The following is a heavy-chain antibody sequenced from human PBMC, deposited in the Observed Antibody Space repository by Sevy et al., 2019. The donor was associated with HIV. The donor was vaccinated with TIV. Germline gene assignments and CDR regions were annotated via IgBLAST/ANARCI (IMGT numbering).Heavy chain of an antibody. CDR3: AIDVGGGYFDY. CDR1: GFTFNNFL. V-gene: IGHV3-7*03. J-gene: IGHJ4*01. Sequence: GGSLRLSCVASGFTFNNFLMAWVRQAPGKGLEWFANIKPDGSESNHVGSVKGRFTISRDNAKNSLYLQMNSLTAEDTAVYYCAIDVGGGYFDYWGQGTLVTVSS. CDR2: IKPDGSES. D-gene: IGHD3-16*01.